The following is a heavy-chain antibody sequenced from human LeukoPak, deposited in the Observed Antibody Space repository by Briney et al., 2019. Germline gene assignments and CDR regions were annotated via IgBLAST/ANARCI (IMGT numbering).Heavy chain of an antibody. CDR1: GGSINTYY. CDR3: ARLPEDCSSTSCYGYPTGDNWFDP. J-gene: IGHJ5*02. CDR2: IYSSGTT. Sequence: SETLSLTCTVSGGSINTYYWSWIRRPAGKGLEWIGRIYSSGTTHYNPSLKSRVTMSVDTSKNQFSLKLSSVTAADTAAYYCARLPEDCSSTSCYGYPTGDNWFDPWGQGTLVTVSS. D-gene: IGHD2-2*01. V-gene: IGHV4-4*07.